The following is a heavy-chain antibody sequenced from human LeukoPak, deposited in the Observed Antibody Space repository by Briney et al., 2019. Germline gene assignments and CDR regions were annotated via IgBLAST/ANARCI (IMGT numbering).Heavy chain of an antibody. CDR1: GYSTSSGYY. CDR2: IYHSGST. Sequence: PSETLSLTCTVSGYSTSSGYYWGWIRQPPGKGLEWIGSIYHSGSTYYNPSLKSRVTISIDTSKSQFSLNLSSVTAADTAVYFCARDPDYYDPGYWGQGTLVTVSS. CDR3: ARDPDYYDPGY. J-gene: IGHJ4*02. V-gene: IGHV4-38-2*02. D-gene: IGHD3-22*01.